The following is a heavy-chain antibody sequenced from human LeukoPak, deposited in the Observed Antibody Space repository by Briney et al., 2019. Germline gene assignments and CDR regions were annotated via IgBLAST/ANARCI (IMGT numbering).Heavy chain of an antibody. D-gene: IGHD4/OR15-4a*01. J-gene: IGHJ4*02. CDR1: GSTVSSDS. V-gene: IGHV3-53*01. CDR3: ARRAGAYSHPYDY. CDR2: IYSGGST. Sequence: GGSLRLSCTVSGSTVSSDSMSWVRQAPGKGLEWVSFIYSGGSTHYSDSVKGRFTISRDNSKNTLYLQMNSLRAEDTAVYYCARRAGAYSHPYDYWGQGTLVTVSS.